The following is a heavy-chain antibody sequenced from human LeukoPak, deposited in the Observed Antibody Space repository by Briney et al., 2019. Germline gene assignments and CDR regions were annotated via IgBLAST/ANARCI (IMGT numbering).Heavy chain of an antibody. CDR3: ARVGGSGWYYFDS. CDR2: IYSSGSP. Sequence: SETLSLTCSVSGDSITTNFWSWVRQTPGKGLEWIAYIYSSGSPTLNPSLRRRVTVSLDAPNKQFSLSLRSVTAADTAVYFCARVGGSGWYYFDSWGRGMLVTVSS. CDR1: GDSITTNF. J-gene: IGHJ4*02. D-gene: IGHD6-19*01. V-gene: IGHV4-4*08.